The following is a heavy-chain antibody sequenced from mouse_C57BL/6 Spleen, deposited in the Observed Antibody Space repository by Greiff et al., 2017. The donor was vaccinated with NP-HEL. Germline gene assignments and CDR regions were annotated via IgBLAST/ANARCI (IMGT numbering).Heavy chain of an antibody. CDR3: ASGGRLAY. Sequence: QVQLKQSGAELMKPGASVKLSCKATGYTFTGYWIEWVKQRPGHGLEWIGELLPGSGSTNYNEKFKGKATFTADTSSNTAYMQLSSLTTEDAASYYCASGGRLAYWGQGTLVTVSA. J-gene: IGHJ3*01. V-gene: IGHV1-9*01. CDR2: LLPGSGST. CDR1: GYTFTGYW.